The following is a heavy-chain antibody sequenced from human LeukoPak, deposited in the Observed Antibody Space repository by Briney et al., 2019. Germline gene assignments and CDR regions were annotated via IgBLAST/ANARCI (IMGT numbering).Heavy chain of an antibody. CDR3: VRENHGSFDY. J-gene: IGHJ4*02. D-gene: IGHD1-14*01. CDR1: GFSFSTYY. Sequence: GESLRLSCAASGFSFSTYYVNWVRQAPGKGLEWVSCISSSSTHIFYADSVRGRFAISRDNAKNSLYLQMNSLRAEDTAVYYCVRENHGSFDYWGQGSLVTVSS. V-gene: IGHV3-21*01. CDR2: ISSSSTHI.